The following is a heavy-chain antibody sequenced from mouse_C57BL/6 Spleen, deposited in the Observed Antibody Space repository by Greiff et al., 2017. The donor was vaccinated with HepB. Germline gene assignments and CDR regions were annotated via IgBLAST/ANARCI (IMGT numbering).Heavy chain of an antibody. CDR1: GYTFTSYW. D-gene: IGHD1-1*01. Sequence: VQLQQPGAELVKPGASVKMSCKASGYTFTSYWITWVKQRPGQGLEWIGDIYPGSGSTNYNEKFKGKATLTVDTSSSTAYMQLSSLTSEDSAVYYCARSPSTMTTVVATGAMDYWGQGTSVTVSS. J-gene: IGHJ4*01. CDR2: IYPGSGST. CDR3: ARSPSTMTTVVATGAMDY. V-gene: IGHV1-55*01.